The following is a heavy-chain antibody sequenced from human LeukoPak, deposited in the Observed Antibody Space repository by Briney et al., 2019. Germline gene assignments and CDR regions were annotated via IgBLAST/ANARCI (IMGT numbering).Heavy chain of an antibody. J-gene: IGHJ4*02. CDR2: IKSKSAGGAT. CDR1: GITISDAW. V-gene: IGHV3-15*01. CDR3: VTPPD. Sequence: PGGSLRLSCEASGITISDAWMSWVRQAPGKGLEWVGRIKSKSAGGATDHAAPVKGRFTISRDDSKNTLYLQMNSLTIEDTAVYYCVTPPDWGQGTLVTVSS. D-gene: IGHD5-18*01.